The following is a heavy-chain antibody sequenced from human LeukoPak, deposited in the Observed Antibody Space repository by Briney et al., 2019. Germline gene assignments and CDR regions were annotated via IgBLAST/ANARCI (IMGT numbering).Heavy chain of an antibody. J-gene: IGHJ4*02. CDR2: ISASGGST. Sequence: PGGSLRLSCAASGFTFSTHAMSWVRQAPGKGLEWVSDISASGGSTYYADSAKGRFTVSRDNSKNTLYLQMSSLRADDTAVYYCAKGPRQQLVTRFDNWGQGTLVTVSS. V-gene: IGHV3-23*01. CDR3: AKGPRQQLVTRFDN. CDR1: GFTFSTHA. D-gene: IGHD6-13*01.